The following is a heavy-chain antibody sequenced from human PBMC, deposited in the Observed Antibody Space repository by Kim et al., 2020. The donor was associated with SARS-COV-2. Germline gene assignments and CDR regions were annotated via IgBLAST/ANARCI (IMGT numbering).Heavy chain of an antibody. J-gene: IGHJ4*02. CDR2: IIPIFGTA. CDR3: TRDLKKYYYDSSGYYPI. Sequence: SVKVSCKASGGNFSSYAISWVRQAPGQGLEWMGGIIPIFGTANYAQKFQGRVTITADESTSTAYMELSGLRSEDTAVYYCTRDLKKYYYDSSGYYPIWGQGTLVTVSS. CDR1: GGNFSSYA. D-gene: IGHD3-22*01. V-gene: IGHV1-69*13.